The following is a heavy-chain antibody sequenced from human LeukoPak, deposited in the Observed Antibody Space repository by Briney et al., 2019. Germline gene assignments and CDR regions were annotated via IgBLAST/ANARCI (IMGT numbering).Heavy chain of an antibody. CDR3: ARGRRWYYDSSGYYLDYYYGMDV. CDR2: INHSGST. D-gene: IGHD3-22*01. Sequence: PSETLSLTCTVSGGSVNSSSYYWGWIRQPPGKGLEWIGEINHSGSTNYNPSLKSRVTISVDTSKNQFSLKLSSVTAADAAVYYCARGRRWYYDSSGYYLDYYYGMDVWGQGTTVTVSS. J-gene: IGHJ6*02. CDR1: GGSVNSSSYY. V-gene: IGHV4-39*07.